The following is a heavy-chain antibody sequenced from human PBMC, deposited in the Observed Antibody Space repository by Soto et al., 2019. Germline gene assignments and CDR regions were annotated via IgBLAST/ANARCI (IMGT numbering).Heavy chain of an antibody. CDR1: GFTVSSNY. CDR3: ASPSPVVAATHGGEYFQH. CDR2: IYSGGST. J-gene: IGHJ1*01. Sequence: EVQLVESGGGLVQPGGSLRLSCAASGFTVSSNYMSWVRQAPRKGLEWVSVIYSGGSTYYADSVKGRFTISRDNSKNTLYLQMNILRAEDTAVYYCASPSPVVAATHGGEYFQHWGQGTLVTVSS. D-gene: IGHD2-15*01. V-gene: IGHV3-66*01.